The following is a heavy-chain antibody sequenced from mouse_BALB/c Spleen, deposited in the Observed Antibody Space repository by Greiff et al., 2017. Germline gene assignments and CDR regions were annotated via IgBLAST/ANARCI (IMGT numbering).Heavy chain of an antibody. CDR3: ARYDYDSAMDY. CDR2: ISSGGST. J-gene: IGHJ4*01. CDR1: GFTFSSYA. V-gene: IGHV5-6-5*01. Sequence: EVQLVESGGGLVKPGGSLKLSCAASGFTFSSYAMSWVRQTPEKRLEWVASISSGGSTYYPDSVKGRFTISRDNARNILYLQMSSLRSEDTATYYCARYDYDSAMDYWGQGTSVTVSS. D-gene: IGHD2-4*01.